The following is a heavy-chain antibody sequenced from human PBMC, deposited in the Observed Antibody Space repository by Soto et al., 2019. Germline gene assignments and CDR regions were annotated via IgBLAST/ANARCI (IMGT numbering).Heavy chain of an antibody. J-gene: IGHJ3*01. CDR2: IKQGGVEK. V-gene: IGHV3-7*01. D-gene: IGHD4-17*01. CDR3: LVTTSAVAL. CDR1: GFTLSNFC. Sequence: EVQLVESGGDLAQPGGSLRLSCAASGFTLSNFCVNWVRQAPGKGLEWVANIKQGGVEKNYVDSVKGRLTISRDETKNSLFLQRTNLRAEDAAIYYCLVTTSAVALGGRGTAVTVSS.